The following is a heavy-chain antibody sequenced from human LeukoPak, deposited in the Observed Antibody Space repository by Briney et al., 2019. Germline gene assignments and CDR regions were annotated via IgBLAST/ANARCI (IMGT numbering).Heavy chain of an antibody. J-gene: IGHJ4*02. CDR1: GFTFSSYS. V-gene: IGHV3-48*01. D-gene: IGHD6-19*01. CDR3: IVLAVTATLGFDY. CDR2: ISSSSSTI. Sequence: GGTLRLSCAASGFTFSSYSMNWVRQAPGKGLEWVSYISSSSSTIYYADSVKGRFTISRDNAKNSLYLQMNSLRAEDTAVYYCIVLAVTATLGFDYWGQGTLVTVSS.